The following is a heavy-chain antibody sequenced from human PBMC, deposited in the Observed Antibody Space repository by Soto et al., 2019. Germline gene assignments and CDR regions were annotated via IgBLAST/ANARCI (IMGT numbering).Heavy chain of an antibody. CDR2: ISSSSSYI. CDR3: ARDPSDYPFDY. V-gene: IGHV3-21*01. D-gene: IGHD1-26*01. J-gene: IGHJ4*02. CDR1: GFTFSSFS. Sequence: GGSLRLSSAASGFTFSSFSMNWVRQAPGKGLEWVSSISSSSSYIYYADSVKGRFTISRDNAKNSLYLQMNSLRAEDTAVYYCARDPSDYPFDYWGQGTLVTVPQ.